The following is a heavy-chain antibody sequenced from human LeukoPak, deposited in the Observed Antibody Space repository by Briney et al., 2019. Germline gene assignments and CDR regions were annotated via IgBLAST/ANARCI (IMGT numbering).Heavy chain of an antibody. Sequence: GESLRLSCAASGFTFSSDAMSWVRQAPGKGLEWVSSISGSGDNMDYADSVKGRFTISRDNSENTLYLQMNSLRGEDTAVYYCARDGYSGSYYRLYYFFMDVWGRGTTVTVSS. D-gene: IGHD1-26*01. CDR2: ISGSGDNM. J-gene: IGHJ6*03. V-gene: IGHV3-23*01. CDR1: GFTFSSDA. CDR3: ARDGYSGSYYRLYYFFMDV.